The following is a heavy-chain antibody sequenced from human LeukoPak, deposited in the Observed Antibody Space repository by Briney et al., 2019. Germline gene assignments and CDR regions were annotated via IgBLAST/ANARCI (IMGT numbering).Heavy chain of an antibody. CDR3: ARGSSTVVVILDPFYFDS. V-gene: IGHV1-46*02. CDR1: GYTFNNYY. D-gene: IGHD3-22*01. Sequence: GASVKVSRKTSGYTFNNYYMHWVRQAPGQGLEWVGVISPSSGSTSFAQNFQGRISMTRDASTSTVYMELSSLKSEDTAIYYCARGSSTVVVILDPFYFDSWGQGTLVTVSS. J-gene: IGHJ4*02. CDR2: ISPSSGST.